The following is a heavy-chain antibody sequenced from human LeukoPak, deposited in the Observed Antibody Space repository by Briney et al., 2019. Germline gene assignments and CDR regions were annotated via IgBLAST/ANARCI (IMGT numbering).Heavy chain of an antibody. D-gene: IGHD4-17*01. CDR1: GGSISSSNW. V-gene: IGHV4-4*02. Sequence: SETLSLTCAVSGGSISSSNWWSWVRQPPGKGLEWIGEIYHSGSTNYNPSLKSRVTISVDKSKNQFSLKLSSVTAADTAVYYCARTLYGDSSPAPAVWGQGTLVTVSS. CDR3: ARTLYGDSSPAPAV. J-gene: IGHJ4*02. CDR2: IYHSGST.